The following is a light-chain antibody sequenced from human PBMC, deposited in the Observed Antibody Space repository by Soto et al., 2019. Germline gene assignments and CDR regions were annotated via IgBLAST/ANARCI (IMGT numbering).Light chain of an antibody. Sequence: QSALTQPASVSGSPGQSITISCTGTSSDVGSYNLVSWYQHHPGKAPKLIIYEGSKRPSGISNRFSGSKSGNTASLTISGPQAEDEADFHCCSYADNHILLFCGGTKLTVL. CDR3: CSYADNHILL. CDR2: EGS. V-gene: IGLV2-23*01. J-gene: IGLJ3*02. CDR1: SSDVGSYNL.